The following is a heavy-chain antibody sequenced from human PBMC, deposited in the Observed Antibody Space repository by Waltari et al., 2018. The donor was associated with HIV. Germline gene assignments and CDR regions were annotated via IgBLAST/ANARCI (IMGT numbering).Heavy chain of an antibody. Sequence: QVQLVESGGRVAQPGRSLRLSCAASGFSFRNYAMHWVRQAPGKGLEWLTLISYDETNEYYTDSVRGRFTISRDNSKNRLYLQMNNLRPEDTAIYYCVVSSFDYWGQGTLVTVSS. J-gene: IGHJ4*02. CDR1: GFSFRNYA. CDR2: ISYDETNE. CDR3: VVSSFDY. V-gene: IGHV3-30*03. D-gene: IGHD3-10*01.